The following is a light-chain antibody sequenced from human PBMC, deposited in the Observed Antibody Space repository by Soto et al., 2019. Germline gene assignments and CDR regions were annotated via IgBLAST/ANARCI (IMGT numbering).Light chain of an antibody. V-gene: IGKV3-11*01. CDR3: HQRINWPPIT. J-gene: IGKJ5*01. Sequence: EIVLTQSPGTLSLSPGERATLSCRASQSVRHYLAWYQQKPGQPPRLLIYDASNRPTGIPARFSGSGSGTDFTLTISSLETEDFAVYYCHQRINWPPITFGQGTRLEIK. CDR1: QSVRHY. CDR2: DAS.